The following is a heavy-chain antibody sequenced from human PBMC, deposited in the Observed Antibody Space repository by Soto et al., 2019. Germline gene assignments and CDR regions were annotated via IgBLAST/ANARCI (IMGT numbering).Heavy chain of an antibody. CDR3: VRVGRVGGY. J-gene: IGHJ4*01. D-gene: IGHD3-16*01. V-gene: IGHV3-7*03. Sequence: EVQLVESGGGLVQPGGSLRLSCAASGFTFSTYWMSWVRQAPGKGLEWVANIKEDGSEKYYVDSVKGRFTISSGNANNSLYLQTNRRSAEDTAVYYCVRVGRVGGYCGHGTLVPVSS. CDR1: GFTFSTYW. CDR2: IKEDGSEK.